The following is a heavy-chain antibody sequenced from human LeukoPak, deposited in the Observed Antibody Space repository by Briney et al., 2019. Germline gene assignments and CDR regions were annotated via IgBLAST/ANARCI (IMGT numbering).Heavy chain of an antibody. D-gene: IGHD3-10*01. CDR2: IYYSGST. CDR1: GGSISCHY. CDR3: ARVDRFRGVILDY. Sequence: PSETLSLTCTLSGGSISCHYWSWVRQPPGKGLEWIGYIYYSGSTNYNPSLKSRVTISVDTSKIQFSLKLSSVTAADTAVYYCARVDRFRGVILDYWGQGILVTVSS. V-gene: IGHV4-59*11. J-gene: IGHJ4*02.